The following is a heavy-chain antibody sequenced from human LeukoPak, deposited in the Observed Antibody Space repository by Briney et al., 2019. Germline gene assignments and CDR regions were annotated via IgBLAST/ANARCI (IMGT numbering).Heavy chain of an antibody. CDR3: AKEVLPAGGYYYVMDV. V-gene: IGHV1-2*02. D-gene: IGHD2-2*01. J-gene: IGHJ6*02. CDR2: INPNTGGT. Sequence: GASVKVSCKASGYTFTGYYMHWVRQAPGQGLEWMGWINPNTGGTSYAQNFQGRVTMTRDTSITTAYMELSRLRSDDTAVYYCAKEVLPAGGYYYVMDVWGQGTTVTVSS. CDR1: GYTFTGYY.